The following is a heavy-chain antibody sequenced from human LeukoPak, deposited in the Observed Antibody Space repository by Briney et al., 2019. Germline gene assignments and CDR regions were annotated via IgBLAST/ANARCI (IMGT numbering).Heavy chain of an antibody. CDR3: ARDPLYGGVDLDH. Sequence: PGGSLRLSCAASGFTFTSYAMHWVRQAPGKGLEWVAVISYDGSNKYYADSVKGRFTISRDNSKNTLYLQMNSLRAEDTAVYFCARDPLYGGVDLDHWGQGTLVTVSS. CDR2: ISYDGSNK. D-gene: IGHD4-23*01. CDR1: GFTFTSYA. V-gene: IGHV3-30-3*01. J-gene: IGHJ4*02.